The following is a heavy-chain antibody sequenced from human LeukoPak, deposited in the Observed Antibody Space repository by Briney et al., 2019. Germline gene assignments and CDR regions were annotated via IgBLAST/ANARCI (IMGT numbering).Heavy chain of an antibody. Sequence: GGSLRLSCVASGFTFSSSAMNWVRQAPGKGLEWASYITGSSSAIYYADSVKGRFTISRDNGKNSLFLQMNGLNDEDTAVYYCARDFDGDSSTDNWGQGTLVTVSS. V-gene: IGHV3-48*02. D-gene: IGHD4-17*01. CDR3: ARDFDGDSSTDN. J-gene: IGHJ4*02. CDR1: GFTFSSSA. CDR2: ITGSSSAI.